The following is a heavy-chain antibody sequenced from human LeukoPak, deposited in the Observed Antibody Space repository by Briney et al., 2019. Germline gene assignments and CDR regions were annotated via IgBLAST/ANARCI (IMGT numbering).Heavy chain of an antibody. J-gene: IGHJ4*02. D-gene: IGHD3-10*01. V-gene: IGHV1-8*01. CDR2: MNPNSGNA. CDR1: GYTFTSYD. CDR3: ARDRSGGSGTPGDY. Sequence: GASVKVSCKASGYTFTSYDINWVRQATGQGLEWMGWMNPNSGNAGYAQKFQGRVTMTRNTSISTAYMDLSRLTSDDTAVYFCARDRSGGSGTPGDYWGQGTLVTVSS.